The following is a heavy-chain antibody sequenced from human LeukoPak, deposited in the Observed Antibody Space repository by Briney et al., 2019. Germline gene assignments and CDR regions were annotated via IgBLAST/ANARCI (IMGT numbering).Heavy chain of an antibody. Sequence: SETLSLTCTVSGGSISSYYWSWIRQPPGKGLEWIGYIYYSGSTNYNPSLKSRVTISVDTSKNQFSLKLSSVTAADTAVYYCARDNGSGSYYAGWAFDYWGQGTLVTVSS. D-gene: IGHD1-26*01. CDR3: ARDNGSGSYYAGWAFDY. CDR2: IYYSGST. J-gene: IGHJ4*02. CDR1: GGSISSYY. V-gene: IGHV4-59*01.